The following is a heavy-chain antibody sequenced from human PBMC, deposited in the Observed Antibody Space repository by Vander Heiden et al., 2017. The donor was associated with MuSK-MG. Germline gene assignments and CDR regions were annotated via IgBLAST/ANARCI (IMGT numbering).Heavy chain of an antibody. Sequence: EVQLVESGGGLVQPGGSLRPSCAASGFAFSDYYMDWVRQAPGKGLEWVGRIRDKTDDYTTDYAAAVKGRFTISRDDSKNSLYLQMNSLQTEDTAVYYCTSPPYSGHPSGDYWGQGTLVTVSS. D-gene: IGHD4-4*01. CDR2: IRDKTDDYTT. V-gene: IGHV3-72*01. CDR1: GFAFSDYY. CDR3: TSPPYSGHPSGDY. J-gene: IGHJ4*02.